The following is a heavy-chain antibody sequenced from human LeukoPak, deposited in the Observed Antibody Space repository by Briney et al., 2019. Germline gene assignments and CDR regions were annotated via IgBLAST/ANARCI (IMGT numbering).Heavy chain of an antibody. CDR3: AKGITMVRGPEPNFDY. V-gene: IGHV3-11*04. J-gene: IGHJ4*02. CDR2: ISTSGTTI. Sequence: GGSLRLSCAASGFTFSDYYMTWIRQAPGKGLEWVSYISTSGTTIYYADSVKGRFTISRDNSKNTLYLQMNRLRAEDTAVYYCAKGITMVRGPEPNFDYWGQGTLVTVSS. CDR1: GFTFSDYY. D-gene: IGHD3-10*01.